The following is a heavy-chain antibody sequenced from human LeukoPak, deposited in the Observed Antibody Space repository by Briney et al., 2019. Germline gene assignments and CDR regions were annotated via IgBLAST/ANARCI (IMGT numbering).Heavy chain of an antibody. V-gene: IGHV3-23*01. CDR3: AKGMAVAGAYWYFDL. CDR2: ISGSGGST. Sequence: GGSLRLSCAASGFTVSSNYMSWVRQAPGKGLEWVSAISGSGGSTYYADSVKGRFTISRDNSKNTLYLQMNSLRAEDTAVYYCAKGMAVAGAYWYFDLWGRGTLVTVSS. CDR1: GFTVSSNY. D-gene: IGHD6-19*01. J-gene: IGHJ2*01.